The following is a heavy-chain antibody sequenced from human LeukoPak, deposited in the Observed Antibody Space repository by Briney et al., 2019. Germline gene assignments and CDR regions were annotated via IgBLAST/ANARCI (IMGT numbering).Heavy chain of an antibody. CDR3: ASHGIAVAGFDY. V-gene: IGHV1-8*01. Sequence: ASLKVSCKASGYTFTSYDINWVRQATGQGLEWMGWMNPNSGNTGYAQKFQGRVTMTRNTSISTAYMELSSLRSEDTAVYYCASHGIAVAGFDYWGQGTLVTVSS. CDR2: MNPNSGNT. CDR1: GYTFTSYD. D-gene: IGHD6-19*01. J-gene: IGHJ4*02.